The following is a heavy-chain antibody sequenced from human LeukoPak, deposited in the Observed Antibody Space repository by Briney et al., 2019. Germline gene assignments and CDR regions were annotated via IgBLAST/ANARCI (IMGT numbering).Heavy chain of an antibody. D-gene: IGHD4-11*01. Sequence: GGSLRLSCVASGFTFSDYAMNWVRQAPGEGLEWVSTFKTKYNQVYYAESVRGRFTISTDNSRNTVFLQMNSLRADDTALYYCARSVPDYTRFDYWGQGALVTVSS. CDR3: ARSVPDYTRFDY. J-gene: IGHJ4*02. V-gene: IGHV3-23*05. CDR1: GFTFSDYA. CDR2: FKTKYNQV.